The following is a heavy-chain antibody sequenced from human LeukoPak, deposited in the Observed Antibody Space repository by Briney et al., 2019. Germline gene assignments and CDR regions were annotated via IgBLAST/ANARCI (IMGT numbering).Heavy chain of an antibody. CDR2: VKKDASEK. CDR1: GFTFSNNW. V-gene: IGHV3-7*01. Sequence: GGSLRLSCAASGFTFSNNWMTWVRQAPGKGLEWVASVKKDASEKYYVDSVKGRFTISRDNAKNSLYLQMNSLRAEDTAVYYCARDRYGVTGVWGKGTTVTVSS. J-gene: IGHJ6*04. CDR3: ARDRYGVTGV. D-gene: IGHD3-10*01.